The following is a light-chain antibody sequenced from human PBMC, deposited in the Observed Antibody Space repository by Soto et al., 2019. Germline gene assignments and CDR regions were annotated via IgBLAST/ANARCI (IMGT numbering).Light chain of an antibody. CDR3: QRHNSAPPVT. CDR2: AAS. V-gene: IGKV1-27*01. J-gene: IGKJ3*01. CDR1: QGISNH. Sequence: DIQMTQSPSSLSASVGDRVTITCRASQGISNHLAWYQQIPGKVPKVLIYAASTLQSGVPSRFSGSGSGTEFTLTISSLQPEDVATYYCQRHNSAPPVTFGPGTKVDIK.